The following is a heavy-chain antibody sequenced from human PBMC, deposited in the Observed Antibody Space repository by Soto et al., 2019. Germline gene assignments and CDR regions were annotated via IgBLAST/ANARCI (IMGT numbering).Heavy chain of an antibody. Sequence: QVQLVESGGGVVQPGRSLRLSCAASGFTFSSYAMHWVRQAPGKGLEWVAVISYDGSNKYYADSVKGRFTISRDNSKNTLYLQMSSLRAEDTAVYYCARDMTYCSSTSCYPYYYYGMVVWGQGTTVTVSS. CDR3: ARDMTYCSSTSCYPYYYYGMVV. V-gene: IGHV3-30-3*01. CDR2: ISYDGSNK. J-gene: IGHJ6*02. D-gene: IGHD2-2*01. CDR1: GFTFSSYA.